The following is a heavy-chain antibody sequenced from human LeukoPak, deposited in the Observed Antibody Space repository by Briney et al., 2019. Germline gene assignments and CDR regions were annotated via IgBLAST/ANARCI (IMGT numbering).Heavy chain of an antibody. J-gene: IGHJ6*03. Sequence: PGGSLRLSCAASGFTFSSYGMHWVRQAPGKGLEWVAFIRYDGSNKYYADSVRGRFTISRDNSQNTLYLQMNSLRNEDTAVYYCAKNSHHPLLFYTDVWGKGTTVTIS. V-gene: IGHV3-30*02. D-gene: IGHD2-15*01. CDR3: AKNSHHPLLFYTDV. CDR2: IRYDGSNK. CDR1: GFTFSSYG.